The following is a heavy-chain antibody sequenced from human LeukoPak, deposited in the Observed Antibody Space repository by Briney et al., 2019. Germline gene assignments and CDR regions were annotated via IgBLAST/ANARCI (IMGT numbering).Heavy chain of an antibody. J-gene: IGHJ6*03. CDR3: ARVLPDCSSTSCYPYYYYYMDV. CDR1: GYTFTSYG. Sequence: ASVKVSCKASGYTFTSYGISWVQQAPGQGLEWMGWISAYNGNTNYAQKLQGRVTMTTDTSTSTAYMELRSLRSDDTAVYYCARVLPDCSSTSCYPYYYYYMDVWGKGTTVTISS. CDR2: ISAYNGNT. D-gene: IGHD2-2*01. V-gene: IGHV1-18*01.